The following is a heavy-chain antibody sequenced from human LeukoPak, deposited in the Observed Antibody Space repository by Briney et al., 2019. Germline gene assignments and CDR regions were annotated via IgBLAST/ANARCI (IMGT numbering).Heavy chain of an antibody. V-gene: IGHV1-69*13. CDR3: ARGPNCSGGSCRTPYYFDY. CDR1: GGPFSNYA. Sequence: SVKVSCKASGGPFSNYAITWVRQAPGQGLEWMGGIIPIFDKANYAQKFQGRVTITADGSTNAAYIEVSSLRSEDTAVYYCARGPNCSGGSCRTPYYFDYWGQGTLVTVSS. CDR2: IIPIFDKA. J-gene: IGHJ4*02. D-gene: IGHD2-15*01.